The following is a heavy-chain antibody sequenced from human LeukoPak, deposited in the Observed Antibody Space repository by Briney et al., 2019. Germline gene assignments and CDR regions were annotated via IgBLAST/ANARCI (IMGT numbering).Heavy chain of an antibody. V-gene: IGHV4-34*01. J-gene: IGHJ4*02. CDR3: ARGRRVSSGWYLSFWYFDY. CDR2: INHSGST. D-gene: IGHD6-19*01. CDR1: GGSFSGYY. Sequence: PSETLSLTCAVYGGSFSGYYWSWIRQPPGKGLEWIGEINHSGSTNYNPSLKSRVTISVDTSKNQFSLKLSSLTAADTAVYYCARGRRVSSGWYLSFWYFDYWGQGTLVTVSS.